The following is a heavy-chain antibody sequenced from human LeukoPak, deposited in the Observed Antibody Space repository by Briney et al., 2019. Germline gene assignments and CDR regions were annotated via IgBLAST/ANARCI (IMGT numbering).Heavy chain of an antibody. D-gene: IGHD4-17*01. CDR1: GLMFDDYG. CDR2: INWSGGRT. CDR3: ARDYDYGDYPGY. Sequence: PGGSLRLSCAASGLMFDDYGMSWVRQAPGKGLEWVSGINWSGGRTGYADSVKGRFTISRDNAKNSLYLQMNSLRAEDTALYYCARDYDYGDYPGYWGQGTLVTVSS. J-gene: IGHJ4*02. V-gene: IGHV3-20*04.